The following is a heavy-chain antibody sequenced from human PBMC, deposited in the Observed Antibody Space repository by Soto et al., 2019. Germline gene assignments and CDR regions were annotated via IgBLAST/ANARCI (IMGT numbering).Heavy chain of an antibody. D-gene: IGHD1-26*01. CDR3: AKDRVGTTYYFDN. CDR2: ISYDGSNT. V-gene: IGHV3-30*18. CDR1: GFTFSNYG. Sequence: QVQLVESGGGVVQPGRSLRLSCAASGFTFSNYGMHWVRQAPGKGLVWVAIISYDGSNTYFADSVQGRFTISRDNYKNTLYLQMNSLRAEDTDVYYCAKDRVGTTYYFDNWGQGTLVTVSS. J-gene: IGHJ4*02.